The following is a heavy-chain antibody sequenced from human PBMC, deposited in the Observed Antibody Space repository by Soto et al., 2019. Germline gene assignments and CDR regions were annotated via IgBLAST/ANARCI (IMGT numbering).Heavy chain of an antibody. CDR1: GVTFSSNS. J-gene: IGHJ4*02. V-gene: IGHV1-69*14. CDR2: VSPIFNTA. D-gene: IGHD2-8*01. Sequence: QVQLVQSGAEVKKPGSSVKVTCKASGVTFSSNSISWVRQAPGQGLEWVGGVSPIFNTAKYAQKFQGRVTITADKSTNTSYMELTRLPTDDTAVYYCATDRGVFGHDKWGQPTGVPVSP. CDR3: ATDRGVFGHDK.